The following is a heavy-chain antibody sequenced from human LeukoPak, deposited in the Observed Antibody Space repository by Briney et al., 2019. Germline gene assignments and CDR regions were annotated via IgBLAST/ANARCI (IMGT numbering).Heavy chain of an antibody. CDR1: GGSISSSSYY. CDR2: IYYSGST. CDR3: ARLPSSSWYLTFDYYYYGMDV. D-gene: IGHD6-13*01. J-gene: IGHJ6*02. V-gene: IGHV4-39*01. Sequence: PSETLSLTCTVSGGSISSSSYYWGWIRQPPGKGLEWIGSIYYSGSTYYNPSLKSRVTISVDTSKNQFSLKLSSVTAADTAVYYCARLPSSSWYLTFDYYYYGMDVWSQGTTVTVSS.